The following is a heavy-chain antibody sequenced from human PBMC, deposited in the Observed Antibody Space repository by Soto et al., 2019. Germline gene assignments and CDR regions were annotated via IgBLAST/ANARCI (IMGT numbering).Heavy chain of an antibody. CDR1: GGTFSSYA. CDR2: IIPIFGTA. CDR3: ARGEPTYCTNGVCYRPFDY. Sequence: GASVKVSCKASGGTFSSYAISWVRQAPGQGLEWMGGIIPIFGTANYAQKFQGRVTITADESTSTAYMELSSLRSEDTAVYYCARGEPTYCTNGVCYRPFDYWGQGTLVTVSS. D-gene: IGHD2-8*01. V-gene: IGHV1-69*13. J-gene: IGHJ4*02.